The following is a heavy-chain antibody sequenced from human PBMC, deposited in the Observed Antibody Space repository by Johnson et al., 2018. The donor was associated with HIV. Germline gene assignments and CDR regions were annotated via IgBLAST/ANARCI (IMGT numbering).Heavy chain of an antibody. V-gene: IGHV3-23*01. CDR2: LSGSGGST. Sequence: EVQLIESGGGLVQPGGSLRLSCAASGFTFSSYAMSWVRQAPGKGLEWVSALSGSGGSTYYAASVKGRFTISRDNSKNTLYLQMNSLRAEDTAVYYCAKSSDEYSSSSDAFDIWGQGTMVTVSS. J-gene: IGHJ3*02. D-gene: IGHD6-6*01. CDR1: GFTFSSYA. CDR3: AKSSDEYSSSSDAFDI.